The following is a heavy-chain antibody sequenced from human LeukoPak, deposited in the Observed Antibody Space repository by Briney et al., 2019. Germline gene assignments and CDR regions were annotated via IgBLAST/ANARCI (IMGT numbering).Heavy chain of an antibody. CDR1: GFTVSSNY. Sequence: GGSLRLSCAASGFTVSSNYMSWVRQAPGKGLEWVSVIYSGGSTYYADSVKGRFTISRHNSKNTLYLQMNSLRAEDTAVYYCARGAAMVRGPFDYWGQGTLVTVSS. J-gene: IGHJ4*02. CDR2: IYSGGST. CDR3: ARGAAMVRGPFDY. D-gene: IGHD3-10*01. V-gene: IGHV3-53*04.